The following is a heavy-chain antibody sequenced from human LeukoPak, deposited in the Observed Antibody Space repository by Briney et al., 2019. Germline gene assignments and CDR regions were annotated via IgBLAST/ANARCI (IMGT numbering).Heavy chain of an antibody. CDR2: IYTSGST. V-gene: IGHV4-61*02. Sequence: SQTLSLTCTVSGGSISSGSYYWSWIRQPAGKGLEWIGRIYTSGSTNYNPSLKGRLTISVDTSKNQFSLKLSSVPAADTAVYYCAREGPISGSYAAFDIWGQGTMVTVSS. CDR1: GGSISSGSYY. J-gene: IGHJ3*02. CDR3: AREGPISGSYAAFDI. D-gene: IGHD1-26*01.